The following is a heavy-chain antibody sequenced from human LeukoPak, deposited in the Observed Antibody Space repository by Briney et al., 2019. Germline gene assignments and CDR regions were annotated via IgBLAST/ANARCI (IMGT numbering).Heavy chain of an antibody. CDR2: IRYDGSNK. CDR1: GFTFSSYG. D-gene: IGHD2-15*01. Sequence: QTGGSLRLSCAASGFTFSSYGMHWVRQAPGKGLEWVAFIRYDGSNKYYVDSVKGRFTISRDNSKNTLYLEMNSLRTEDTAMYYCAKVEDYCSGGRCYFLALGDYWGQGILVTVSS. CDR3: AKVEDYCSGGRCYFLALGDY. V-gene: IGHV3-30*02. J-gene: IGHJ4*02.